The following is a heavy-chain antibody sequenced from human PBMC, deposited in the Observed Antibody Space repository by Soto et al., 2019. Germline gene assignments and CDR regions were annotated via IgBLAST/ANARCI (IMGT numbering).Heavy chain of an antibody. CDR1: GYTFTSYG. J-gene: IGHJ4*02. CDR2: ISAYNGNT. Sequence: ASVKVSCKASGYTFTSYGISWVRQAPGQGLEWMGWISAYNGNTNYAQKLQGRVTMTTDTSTSTAYMELRSLRSDDTAVYYCARDNYSSSWYGHFDYWGQGTLVTVSS. D-gene: IGHD6-13*01. V-gene: IGHV1-18*01. CDR3: ARDNYSSSWYGHFDY.